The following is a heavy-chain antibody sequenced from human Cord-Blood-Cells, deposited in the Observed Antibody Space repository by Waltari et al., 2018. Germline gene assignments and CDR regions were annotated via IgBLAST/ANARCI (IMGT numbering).Heavy chain of an antibody. D-gene: IGHD7-27*01. V-gene: IGHV1-69*01. CDR3: AREWGNWGEALGFDL. CDR1: GGTFSSYT. Sequence: QVQLVQSGAAVKKPGSSVKVSCKASGGTFSSYTISWVRQASGQGLEWMGGIIPIFGKANYAQKFQGRCTITADESTRTAYMELSSLRSEDTAVHYCAREWGNWGEALGFDLWGRGTLVTVSS. J-gene: IGHJ2*01. CDR2: IIPIFGKA.